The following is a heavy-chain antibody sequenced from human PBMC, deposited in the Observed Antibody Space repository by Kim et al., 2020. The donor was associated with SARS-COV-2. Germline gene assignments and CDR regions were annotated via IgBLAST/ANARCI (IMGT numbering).Heavy chain of an antibody. V-gene: IGHV1-2*02. Sequence: ASVKVSCKASGYTFTGYYMHWVRQAPGQGLEWMGWINPNSGGTNYAQKFQGRVTMTRDTSISTAYMELSRLRSDDTAVYYCARVIAAAGKPDYWGQGTLVTVSS. CDR2: INPNSGGT. J-gene: IGHJ4*02. D-gene: IGHD6-13*01. CDR1: GYTFTGYY. CDR3: ARVIAAAGKPDY.